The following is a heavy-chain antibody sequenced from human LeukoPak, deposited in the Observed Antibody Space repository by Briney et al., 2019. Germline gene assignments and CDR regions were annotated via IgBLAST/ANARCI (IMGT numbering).Heavy chain of an antibody. CDR2: INHSGST. V-gene: IGHV4-34*01. Sequence: SETLSLTCAVYGGSFSGYYWSWIRQPPGKGLEWIGEINHSGSTNYNPSLKSRVTISVDTSKNQFSLKLSSVTAADTAVYYCARLGYDGSGFHDYWGQGTLVTVSS. CDR3: ARLGYDGSGFHDY. D-gene: IGHD3-22*01. J-gene: IGHJ4*02. CDR1: GGSFSGYY.